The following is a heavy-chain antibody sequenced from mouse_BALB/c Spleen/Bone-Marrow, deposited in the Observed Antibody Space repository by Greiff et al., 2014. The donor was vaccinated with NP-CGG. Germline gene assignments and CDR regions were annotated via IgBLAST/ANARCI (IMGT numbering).Heavy chain of an antibody. J-gene: IGHJ3*01. Sequence: VQLQQSGPQLVRPGASVKISCKASGYSFTSYWMHWVKQRPGQGLEWIGMIDPSDSETRLNQKFKDKATLTVDKSSSTAYMQLSSPTSEDSAVYYCVREGDYYGSSAYWGQGTLVTVSA. CDR3: VREGDYYGSSAY. CDR1: GYSFTSYW. CDR2: IDPSDSET. D-gene: IGHD1-1*01. V-gene: IGHV1S127*01.